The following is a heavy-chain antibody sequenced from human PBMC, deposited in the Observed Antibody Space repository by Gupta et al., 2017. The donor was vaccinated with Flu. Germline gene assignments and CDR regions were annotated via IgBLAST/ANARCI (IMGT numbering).Heavy chain of an antibody. CDR1: DHA. V-gene: IGHV3-9*01. CDR2: ISWNSVAI. D-gene: IGHD3-16*01. Sequence: DHAIHWVRQAPGKGLEWVSGISWNSVAIGYGDSVKGRFIVSRDNSRNSLHLQINSLRHEDTAIYYCVKDLRGSPAWGIFDSWGQGTPVTVSS. J-gene: IGHJ4*02. CDR3: VKDLRGSPAWGIFDS.